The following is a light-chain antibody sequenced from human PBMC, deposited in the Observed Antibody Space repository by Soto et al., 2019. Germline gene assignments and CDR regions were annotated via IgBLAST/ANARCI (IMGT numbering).Light chain of an antibody. V-gene: IGKV3-20*01. CDR1: ENVSNNY. CDR2: GSS. Sequence: EVVLTQSPGTLSLSPGERATLSCRASENVSNNYLAWYQQKPGQAPRLLIFGSSDRAAGIPDRFSGSGSGTYVTLTISRLEPEDFAVYSCHQYGSSPPYTFGQGTKLEIK. J-gene: IGKJ2*01. CDR3: HQYGSSPPYT.